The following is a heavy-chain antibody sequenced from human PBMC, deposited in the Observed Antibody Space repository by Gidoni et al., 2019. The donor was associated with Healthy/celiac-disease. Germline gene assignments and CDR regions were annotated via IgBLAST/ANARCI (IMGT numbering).Heavy chain of an antibody. J-gene: IGHJ5*02. CDR3: ARDPALEYSGSYYPRLGFDP. CDR2: IIPILGIA. Sequence: QVQLVQSGAEVKKPGSSVTLSCKASGAPFSSYAIRWVRPAPGQGLEWMGRIIPILGIANYAQKFQGRVTITADKSTSTAYMELSSLRSEDTAVYYCARDPALEYSGSYYPRLGFDPWGQGTLVTVSS. D-gene: IGHD1-26*01. CDR1: GAPFSSYA. V-gene: IGHV1-69*04.